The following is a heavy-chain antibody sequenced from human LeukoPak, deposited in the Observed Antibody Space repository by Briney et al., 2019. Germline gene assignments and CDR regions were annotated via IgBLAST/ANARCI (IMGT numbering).Heavy chain of an antibody. CDR2: IIPILGIA. V-gene: IGHV1-69*04. CDR3: ARASSNDYGDAPGY. CDR1: GGTFNSYA. Sequence: SVKVSCKASGGTFNSYAISWVRQAPGQGLEWMGRIIPILGIANYAQKFQGRVTITADKSTSTAYMELSSLRSEDTAVYYCARASSNDYGDAPGYWGQGTLVTVSS. D-gene: IGHD4-17*01. J-gene: IGHJ4*02.